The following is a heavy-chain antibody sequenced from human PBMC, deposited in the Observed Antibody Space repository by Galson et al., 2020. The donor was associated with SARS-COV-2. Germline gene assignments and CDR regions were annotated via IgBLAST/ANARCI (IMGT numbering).Heavy chain of an antibody. Sequence: ASVKVSCKASGYTFTSYGISWVRQAPGQGLEWMGWISAYNGNTNYAQKLQGRVTMTTDTSTSTAYMELRSLRSDDTAVYYCAIQPLNYDFWSGPSTFLDYWGQGTLVTVSS. CDR1: GYTFTSYG. V-gene: IGHV1-18*01. CDR2: ISAYNGNT. J-gene: IGHJ4*02. D-gene: IGHD3-3*01. CDR3: AIQPLNYDFWSGPSTFLDY.